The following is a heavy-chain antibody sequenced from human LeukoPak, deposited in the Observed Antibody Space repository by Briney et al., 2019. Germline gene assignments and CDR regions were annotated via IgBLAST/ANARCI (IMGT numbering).Heavy chain of an antibody. J-gene: IGHJ4*02. CDR2: INPSGGST. CDR3: ARYPPLRPGRVGTRSLDY. CDR1: GYTFTSYY. Sequence: ASVNVSCKASGYTFTSYYMHWVRQAPGQGLEWMGIINPSGGSTSYAQKFQGRVTMTRDTSISTAYMELSRLRSDDTAVYYCARYPPLRPGRVGTRSLDYWGQGTLVTVSS. D-gene: IGHD1-26*01. V-gene: IGHV1-46*01.